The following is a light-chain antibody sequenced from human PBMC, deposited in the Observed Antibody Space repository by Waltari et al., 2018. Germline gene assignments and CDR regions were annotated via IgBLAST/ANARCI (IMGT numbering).Light chain of an antibody. V-gene: IGLV2-14*03. Sequence: QSALTQPASVSGSPGQSITISCSGTNSDVGGYNYVSWYQQHPGNAPKLIIFDVTRWPSGVSNRFSGSKSGNTASLTIFGLQAEDEADYYCASYTSTRTVVFGGGTRVTVL. J-gene: IGLJ2*01. CDR2: DVT. CDR1: NSDVGGYNY. CDR3: ASYTSTRTVV.